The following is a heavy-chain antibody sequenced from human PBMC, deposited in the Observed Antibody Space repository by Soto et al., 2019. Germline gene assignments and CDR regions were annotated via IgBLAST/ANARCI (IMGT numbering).Heavy chain of an antibody. V-gene: IGHV3-30*18. CDR2: ISYDGSNK. J-gene: IGHJ4*02. D-gene: IGHD3-3*01. CDR3: AKFSYDFWSGYYYDY. CDR1: GFTFSSYG. Sequence: SLRLSCAASGFTFSSYGMHWVRQAPGKGLEWVAVISYDGSNKYYADSVKGRFTISRDNSKNTLYLQMNSLRAEDTAVYYCAKFSYDFWSGYYYDYWGQGTLVPV.